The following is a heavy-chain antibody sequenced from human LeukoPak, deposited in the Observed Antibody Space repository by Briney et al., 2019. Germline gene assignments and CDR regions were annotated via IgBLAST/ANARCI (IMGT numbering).Heavy chain of an antibody. CDR3: ARSRGVPGVDAFDI. V-gene: IGHV4-61*08. CDR2: IYYSGST. J-gene: IGHJ3*02. CDR1: GGSISSGDYY. Sequence: SQTLSLTCTVSGGSISSGDYYWSWIRQPPGKGLEWIGYIYYSGSTNYNPSLKSRVTISVDTSKNQFSLKLSSVTAADTAVYYCARSRGVPGVDAFDIWGQGTMVTVSS. D-gene: IGHD6-13*01.